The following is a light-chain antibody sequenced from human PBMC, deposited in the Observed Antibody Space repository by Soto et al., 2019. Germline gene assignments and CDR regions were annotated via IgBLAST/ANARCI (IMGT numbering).Light chain of an antibody. V-gene: IGLV2-11*01. CDR3: CSYAGGYMVV. J-gene: IGLJ2*01. CDR2: DVT. Sequence: CTGTSSDVGGYNYVSWYEQHPGKAPKRMIYDVTKRPSGVPDRFSGSKSGNTASLTVSGLQAEDEADYYCCSYAGGYMVVFGGGTKLTVL. CDR1: SSDVGGYNY.